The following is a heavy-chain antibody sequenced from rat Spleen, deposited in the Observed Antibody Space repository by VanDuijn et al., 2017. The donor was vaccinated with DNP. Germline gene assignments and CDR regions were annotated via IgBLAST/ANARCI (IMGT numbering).Heavy chain of an antibody. J-gene: IGHJ4*01. CDR2: IFFDGSVT. V-gene: IGHV5-17*01. D-gene: IGHD4-1*01. CDR1: GFTFSDYA. CDR3: ARDGELGYYAMDA. Sequence: EVQLVESGGGLVQPGNSLKVSCAASGFTFSDYAMAWVRQSPKKSLEWVAAIFFDGSVTYYPDSVKGRFTISRDNAKNTLYLQMNSLRSEDTATYYCARDGELGYYAMDAWGQGTSVTVSS.